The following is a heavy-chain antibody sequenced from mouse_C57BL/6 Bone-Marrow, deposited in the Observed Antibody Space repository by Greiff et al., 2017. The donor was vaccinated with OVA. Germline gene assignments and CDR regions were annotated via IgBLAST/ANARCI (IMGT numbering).Heavy chain of an antibody. D-gene: IGHD1-1*01. V-gene: IGHV1-63*01. Sequence: VQLQQSGAELVRPGTSVKISCKASGYTFTNYWIGWVKQRPGHGLEWIGDIYPGGGYTNYNEKFKGKATLTADKSSSTAYMQFSSLTSEDSAIYYCARSGYGRAYCDYWGQGTTLTVSS. CDR3: ARSGYGRAYCDY. J-gene: IGHJ2*01. CDR2: IYPGGGYT. CDR1: GYTFTNYW.